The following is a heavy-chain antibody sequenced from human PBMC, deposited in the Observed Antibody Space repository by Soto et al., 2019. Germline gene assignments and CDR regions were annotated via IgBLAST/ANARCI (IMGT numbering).Heavy chain of an antibody. Sequence: PGESLKISCKGSGYSFTSYWIGWVRQMPGKGLEWMGIIYPGDSDTRYSPSFQGQVTISADKSISTAYPQWSSLKASDTAMYYCAFFWCSGSWVHYFYFWGQGSLVTVS. V-gene: IGHV5-51*01. CDR1: GYSFTSYW. D-gene: IGHD3-10*02. CDR2: IYPGDSDT. CDR3: AFFWCSGSWVHYFYF. J-gene: IGHJ4*02.